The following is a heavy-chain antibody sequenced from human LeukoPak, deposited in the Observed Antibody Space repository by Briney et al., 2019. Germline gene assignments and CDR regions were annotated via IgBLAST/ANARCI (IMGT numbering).Heavy chain of an antibody. D-gene: IGHD3-10*01. CDR2: ISSTGGTT. V-gene: IGHV3-23*01. J-gene: IGHJ6*03. CDR1: GITFSSYG. CDR3: AKRGITMVRGVKNAPYYYYYMDV. Sequence: PGGTLRLSCAASGITFSSYGMSWVRQAPGKGLEWVSSISSTGGTTYYADSVKGRFTISRDNSKNTLYLQMNSLRAEDTAVYYCAKRGITMVRGVKNAPYYYYYMDVWGKGTTVTISS.